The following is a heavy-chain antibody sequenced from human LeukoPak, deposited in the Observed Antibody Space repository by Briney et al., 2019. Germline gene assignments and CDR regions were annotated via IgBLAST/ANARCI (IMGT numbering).Heavy chain of an antibody. CDR2: IYYSGST. Sequence: SETLSLTCTVSGGSITTSSYYWGWMRQPPGKGLEWIVIIYYSGSTYYNPSLKGRVTISVDTSKNQFSLKLSSVTAADTAVYYCARAFRARYFDLWGRGTLVTVSS. CDR1: GGSITTSSYY. D-gene: IGHD2/OR15-2a*01. J-gene: IGHJ2*01. CDR3: ARAFRARYFDL. V-gene: IGHV4-39*01.